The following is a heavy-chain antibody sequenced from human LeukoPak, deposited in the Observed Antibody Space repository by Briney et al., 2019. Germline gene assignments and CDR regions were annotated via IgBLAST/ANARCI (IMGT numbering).Heavy chain of an antibody. D-gene: IGHD5/OR15-5a*01. CDR3: ARENPLRLFDH. V-gene: IGHV3-30-3*01. CDR2: ISYDGSNK. J-gene: IGHJ4*02. Sequence: PGGSLRLSCAASGFTFSSYAMHWVRQAPGKGLEWVAVISYDGSNKYYADSVKGRFTISRDNSKNTLYLQMNSLRAEDTAVYYCARENPLRLFDHWGQGTLVTVSS. CDR1: GFTFSSYA.